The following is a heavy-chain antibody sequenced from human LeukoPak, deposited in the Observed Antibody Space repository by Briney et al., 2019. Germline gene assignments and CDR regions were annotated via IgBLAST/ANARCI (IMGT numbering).Heavy chain of an antibody. CDR1: GFTFSSYG. CDR2: IWYDGSNK. CDR3: ARDSGLRYLDWLPDY. D-gene: IGHD3-9*01. V-gene: IGHV3-33*01. Sequence: GGSLRLSCAASGFTFSSYGMHWVRQAPGKGLEWVAVIWYDGSNKYYADSVKGRFTISRDNSKNTLYLQMNSLRAEDTAVYYCARDSGLRYLDWLPDYWGQGTLVTVSS. J-gene: IGHJ4*02.